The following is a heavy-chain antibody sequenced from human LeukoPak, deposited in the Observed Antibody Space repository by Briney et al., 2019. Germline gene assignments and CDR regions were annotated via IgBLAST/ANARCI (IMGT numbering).Heavy chain of an antibody. V-gene: IGHV3-13*01. CDR2: IGTAGDT. CDR1: GFTFSSYD. CDR3: ARGTLQNWFDP. Sequence: PGGSLRLSCAASGFTFSSYDMHWVRQATGKGLEWVSAIGTAGDTYYPGSVKGRFTISRENAKNSLYLQMNSLSAGDTAVYYCARGTLQNWFDPWGQGTLVTVSS. D-gene: IGHD4-11*01. J-gene: IGHJ5*02.